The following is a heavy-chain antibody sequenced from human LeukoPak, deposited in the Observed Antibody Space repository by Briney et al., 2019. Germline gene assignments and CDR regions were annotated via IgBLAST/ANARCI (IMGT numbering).Heavy chain of an antibody. CDR2: INWNGDRI. Sequence: GGSLRLSCAASGFTFDDYGMNWVRQAPGKGLEWVSGINWNGDRIGYADSVKGRFTISRDNAKNSLYLQMNSLRAEDTALYYCARSRITIFGVITRGAFDIWGQGTMLTVSS. V-gene: IGHV3-20*04. J-gene: IGHJ3*02. D-gene: IGHD3-3*01. CDR3: ARSRITIFGVITRGAFDI. CDR1: GFTFDDYG.